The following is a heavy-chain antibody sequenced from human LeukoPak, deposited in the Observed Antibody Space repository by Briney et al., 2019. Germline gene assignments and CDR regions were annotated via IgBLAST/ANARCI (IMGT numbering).Heavy chain of an antibody. D-gene: IGHD3-16*02. Sequence: PSETLSLTCAVYGGSLSGHYWSWVRHPPGKGLEWIGEMTHSGSSSYNPSLKSRVTMSMDTSENQLSLKLSSVTAADTALYYCARGRYTLYTFDIWGPGTMVTVSS. CDR2: MTHSGSS. CDR3: ARGRYTLYTFDI. CDR1: GGSLSGHY. V-gene: IGHV4-34*01. J-gene: IGHJ3*02.